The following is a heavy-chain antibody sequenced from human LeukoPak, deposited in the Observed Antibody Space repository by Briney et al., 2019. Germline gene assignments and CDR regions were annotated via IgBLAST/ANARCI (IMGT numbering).Heavy chain of an antibody. CDR3: ARGRGAARFVTIEFDY. Sequence: PSETLSLTCAVYGGSFSGYHWSWMRQPPGKGLEWIGEINHRGSTNYNPSLKSRVTMSVDTSKNQFSLKLSSVIAADTAVYYCARGRGAARFVTIEFDYWGQGALVTVAS. D-gene: IGHD6-6*01. V-gene: IGHV4-34*01. CDR1: GGSFSGYH. CDR2: INHRGST. J-gene: IGHJ4*02.